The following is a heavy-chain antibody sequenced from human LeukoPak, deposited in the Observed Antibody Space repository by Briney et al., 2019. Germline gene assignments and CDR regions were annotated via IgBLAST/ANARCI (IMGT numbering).Heavy chain of an antibody. Sequence: SETLSLTSTVSGGSISSYYWSWIRQPAGKGLEWIGRIYTSGSTNHNPSLKSRVTMSVDTSKNQFSLKLSSVTAADTAVYYCARDRRYGSGSYYSNWFDPWGQGTLVTVSS. CDR1: GGSISSYY. CDR3: ARDRRYGSGSYYSNWFDP. J-gene: IGHJ5*02. V-gene: IGHV4-4*07. CDR2: IYTSGST. D-gene: IGHD3-10*01.